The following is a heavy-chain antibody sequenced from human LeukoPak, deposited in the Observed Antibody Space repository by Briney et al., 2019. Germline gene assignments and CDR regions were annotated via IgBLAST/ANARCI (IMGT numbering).Heavy chain of an antibody. CDR3: AKGPYSTLTAYFQH. D-gene: IGHD6-13*01. CDR2: IKQDGSEK. V-gene: IGHV3-7*03. CDR1: GFTFSSYW. J-gene: IGHJ1*01. Sequence: PGGSLRLSCAASGFTFSSYWMSWVRQAPGKGLEWVANIKQDGSEKYYVDSMKGRFTISRDNSKNTLYPQMNSLRAEDTAVYYCAKGPYSTLTAYFQHWGQGTLVTVSS.